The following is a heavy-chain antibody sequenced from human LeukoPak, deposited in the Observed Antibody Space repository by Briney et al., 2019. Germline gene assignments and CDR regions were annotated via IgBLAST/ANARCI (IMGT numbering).Heavy chain of an antibody. V-gene: IGHV4-34*01. CDR2: INHSGST. CDR1: GGSFSGYY. Sequence: SETLSLTCAVYGGSFSGYYWSWIRQPPGKGLEWIGEINHSGSTNYNPSLKSRVTISVDTSKNQFSLKLSSVTAADTAVYYCARWTLWPGSFDIWGQGTMVTVSS. J-gene: IGHJ3*02. D-gene: IGHD5-18*01. CDR3: ARWTLWPGSFDI.